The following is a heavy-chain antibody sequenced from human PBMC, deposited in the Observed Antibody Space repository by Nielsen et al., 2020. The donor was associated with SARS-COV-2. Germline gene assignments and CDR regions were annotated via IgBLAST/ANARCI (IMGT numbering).Heavy chain of an antibody. CDR1: GGSISSYY. Sequence: SATLSLTCTVSGGSISSYYWSWIRQPPGKGLEWIGYIYYSGSTNYNPSLKSRVTISVDTSKNQFSLKLSSVTAADTAVYYCASSGYSYGPVDYWGQGTLVTVSS. CDR2: IYYSGST. J-gene: IGHJ4*02. D-gene: IGHD5-18*01. V-gene: IGHV4-59*01. CDR3: ASSGYSYGPVDY.